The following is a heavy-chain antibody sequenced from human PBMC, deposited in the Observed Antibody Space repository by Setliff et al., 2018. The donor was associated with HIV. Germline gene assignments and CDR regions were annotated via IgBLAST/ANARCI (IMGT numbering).Heavy chain of an antibody. J-gene: IGHJ3*02. Sequence: PSETLSLTCTVSGGSISSSSYYWGWIRQPPGQGLEWIATIHYTGSKFHSPALRSRLTISVDTTKNQVSLKLSSVTAADTAVYYCAGQGDGNNGYDAFDIWGQGTMVTVSS. D-gene: IGHD2-8*01. CDR1: GGSISSSSYY. CDR3: AGQGDGNNGYDAFDI. V-gene: IGHV4-39*01. CDR2: IHYTGSK.